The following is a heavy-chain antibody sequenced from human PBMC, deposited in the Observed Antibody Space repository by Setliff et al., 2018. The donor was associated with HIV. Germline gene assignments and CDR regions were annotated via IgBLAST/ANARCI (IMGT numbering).Heavy chain of an antibody. CDR1: GVSFSGYY. J-gene: IGHJ6*02. Sequence: SETLSLTCAVYGVSFSGYYWSWIRQPPGKGLEWIGEINHRGITHYSPSLKSRVTISVDTSKNQFSPKLRSVTAADTAVYYCARVVWMAAAGTIDYYYYGMDIWGQGTTVTVSS. V-gene: IGHV4-34*01. CDR2: INHRGIT. CDR3: ARVVWMAAAGTIDYYYYGMDI. D-gene: IGHD6-13*01.